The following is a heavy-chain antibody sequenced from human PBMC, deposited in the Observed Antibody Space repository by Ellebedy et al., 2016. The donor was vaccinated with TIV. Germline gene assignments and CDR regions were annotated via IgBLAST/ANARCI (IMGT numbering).Heavy chain of an antibody. CDR1: GFTVSSSY. J-gene: IGHJ3*02. Sequence: ETLSLTCAASGFTVSSSYMSWVRQAPGKGLEWVSVIYSGGSTYYADSVKGRFTISRDNSKNTLYLQMNSLRAEDTAVYYCAKGEVVTTIGAFDIWGQGTMVTVSS. V-gene: IGHV3-53*01. D-gene: IGHD2-21*02. CDR2: IYSGGST. CDR3: AKGEVVTTIGAFDI.